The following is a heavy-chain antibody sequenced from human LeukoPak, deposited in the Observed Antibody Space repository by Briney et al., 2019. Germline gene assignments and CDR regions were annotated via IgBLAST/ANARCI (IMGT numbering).Heavy chain of an antibody. CDR3: ARNYDFWSGYWNWFDP. D-gene: IGHD3-3*01. V-gene: IGHV3-43*02. J-gene: IGHJ5*02. CDR2: ISGDGGST. CDR1: GFTCDDYA. Sequence: TGGSLRLSCAASGFTCDDYAMHWVRQAPGQGLEWVSLISGDGGSTYYADSVKGRFTISRDNSKNSLYLQMNSLRTEDTALYYCARNYDFWSGYWNWFDPWGQGTLVTVSS.